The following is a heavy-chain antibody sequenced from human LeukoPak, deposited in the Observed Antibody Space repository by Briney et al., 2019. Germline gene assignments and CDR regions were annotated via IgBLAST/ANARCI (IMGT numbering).Heavy chain of an antibody. CDR3: AKGYYDSSGYYYDGDHDY. CDR1: GFTFSSYG. D-gene: IGHD3-22*01. CDR2: ISYDGSNK. Sequence: GGSLRLSCAASGFTFSSYGMHWVRQAPGKGLEWVAVISYDGSNKYYADSVKGRFTISRDNSKNTPYLQMNSLRAEDTAVYYCAKGYYDSSGYYYDGDHDYWGQGTLVTVSS. V-gene: IGHV3-30*18. J-gene: IGHJ4*02.